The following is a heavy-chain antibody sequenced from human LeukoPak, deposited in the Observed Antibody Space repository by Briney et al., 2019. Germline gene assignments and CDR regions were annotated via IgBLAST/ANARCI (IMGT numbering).Heavy chain of an antibody. Sequence: GGSLRLSCAVSGFTFRTYWMHWVRQVPGEGLVWVSRINEDGSITNYADSVKGRFSISRDNAKNTLYLQMNSLRAEDTAVYYCAKVLHYYDDNTSPGYWGRGTLVTVSS. J-gene: IGHJ4*02. CDR1: GFTFRTYW. D-gene: IGHD3-22*01. CDR2: INEDGSIT. V-gene: IGHV3-74*01. CDR3: AKVLHYYDDNTSPGY.